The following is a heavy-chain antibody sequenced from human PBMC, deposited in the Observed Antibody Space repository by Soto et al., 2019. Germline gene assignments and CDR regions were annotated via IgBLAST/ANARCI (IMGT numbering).Heavy chain of an antibody. CDR2: ISSGAGST. CDR1: GFTFSTFA. Sequence: ALLVESGGGVVQPGKSLRLSCKASGFTFSTFALHWVRQGPGKGLEWVSGISSGAGSTYYADSVKGRFTISRDNSKNALYLQMNSLRAEDTAIYYCAKEGYVSGFFWGQGTLDTVSS. D-gene: IGHD3-10*01. CDR3: AKEGYVSGFF. V-gene: IGHV3-23*04. J-gene: IGHJ4*02.